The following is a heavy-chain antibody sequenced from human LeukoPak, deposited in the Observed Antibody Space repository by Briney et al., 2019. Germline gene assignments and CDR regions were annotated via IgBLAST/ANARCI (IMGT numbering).Heavy chain of an antibody. V-gene: IGHV1-69*13. CDR1: GGTFSSYA. CDR2: IIPIFGTA. D-gene: IGHD1-26*01. CDR3: AREERRGSRLVDY. J-gene: IGHJ4*02. Sequence: ASVKVSCTASGGTFSSYAISWVRQAPGQGLEWMAGIIPIFGTANYAQKLQGRVTITADESTSTAYMELSSLRSKDTAVYYCAREERRGSRLVDYWGQGTLVTVSS.